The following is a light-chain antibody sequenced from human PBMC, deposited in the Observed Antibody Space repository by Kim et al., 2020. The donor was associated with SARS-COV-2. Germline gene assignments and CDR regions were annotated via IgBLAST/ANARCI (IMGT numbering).Light chain of an antibody. CDR2: GAS. Sequence: DFQMTQSPSSLSASVGDRVTVTCRASQDIGNHLAWYQQKPGKVPKVLIYGASTLQSGVPSRFSGSASGTHFTLTISSLQPEDVATYYSQKYNGAPWTFGQGTKVDIK. J-gene: IGKJ1*01. CDR1: QDIGNH. CDR3: QKYNGAPWT. V-gene: IGKV1-27*01.